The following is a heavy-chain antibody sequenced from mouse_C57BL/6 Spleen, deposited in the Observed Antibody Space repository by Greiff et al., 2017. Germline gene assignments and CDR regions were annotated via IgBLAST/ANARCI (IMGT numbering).Heavy chain of an antibody. CDR1: GFTFSSYA. CDR2: ISDGGSYT. J-gene: IGHJ1*03. V-gene: IGHV5-4*03. D-gene: IGHD1-1*01. CDR3: ARYFGSSYWYFDV. Sequence: EVNLVESGGGLVKPGGSLKLSCAASGFTFSSYAMSWVRQTPEKRLEWVATISDGGSYTYYPDNVKGRFTISRDNAKNNLYLQISHLKSEDTAMYYCARYFGSSYWYFDVWGTGTTVTVSS.